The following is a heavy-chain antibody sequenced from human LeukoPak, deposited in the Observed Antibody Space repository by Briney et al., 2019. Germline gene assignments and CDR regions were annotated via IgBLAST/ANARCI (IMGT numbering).Heavy chain of an antibody. CDR2: ISGSGGST. CDR3: ARAIGVVDCGTQTCYPYHFDK. Sequence: GSLRLSCAASGFTFSSYAMSWVRQAPGKGLEWVSAISGSGGSTYYADSVKGRFTLSRDISNNTLYLHMHSLRGEDTAVYFCARAIGVVDCGTQTCYPYHFDKWGRGTLVTVSS. V-gene: IGHV3-23*01. CDR1: GFTFSSYA. J-gene: IGHJ4*02. D-gene: IGHD2-21*01.